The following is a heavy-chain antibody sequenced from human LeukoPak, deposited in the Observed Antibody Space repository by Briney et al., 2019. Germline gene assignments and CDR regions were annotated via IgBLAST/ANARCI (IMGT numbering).Heavy chain of an antibody. CDR3: ARQVEGALRG. J-gene: IGHJ4*02. Sequence: SQTLSLTCAISGDSDSSSSSTWIWIRQSPSRGLEWLGRTYYRSKWYDDYAISVKSRITISPDTSKNQLSLQLNSVTPDDTAVYYCARQVEGALRGWGQGTLVTVSS. CDR1: GDSDSSSSST. CDR2: TYYRSKWYD. V-gene: IGHV6-1*01.